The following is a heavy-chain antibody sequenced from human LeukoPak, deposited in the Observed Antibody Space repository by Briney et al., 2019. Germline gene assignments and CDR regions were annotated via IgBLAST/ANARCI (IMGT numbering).Heavy chain of an antibody. Sequence: SETLSLTCTVSGGSISSGSYYWSWLRQPGGKGLEWFVRIYTRGSINYNPSLKSRVTISVDTSKNQFSLKLSSVTAADTAVYYCARHVGCSSTSCYMFDPWGQGTLVTVSS. CDR2: IYTRGSI. CDR3: ARHVGCSSTSCYMFDP. CDR1: GGSISSGSYY. V-gene: IGHV4-61*02. D-gene: IGHD2-2*02. J-gene: IGHJ5*02.